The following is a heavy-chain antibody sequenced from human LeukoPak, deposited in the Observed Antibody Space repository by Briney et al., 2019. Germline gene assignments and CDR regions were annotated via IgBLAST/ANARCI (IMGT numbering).Heavy chain of an antibody. CDR3: VKGYCGSTSCYADY. Sequence: QPGGSLRLSCSASGFVFSTYAMHWVRQAPGKGLEYVSAISTNGGGTYYADSVKDRFTIFRDNSKNTLYLQMNSLRTEDTAVYYCVKGYCGSTSCYADYWGQGTLVTVSS. J-gene: IGHJ4*02. CDR2: ISTNGGGT. D-gene: IGHD2-2*01. CDR1: GFVFSTYA. V-gene: IGHV3-64D*06.